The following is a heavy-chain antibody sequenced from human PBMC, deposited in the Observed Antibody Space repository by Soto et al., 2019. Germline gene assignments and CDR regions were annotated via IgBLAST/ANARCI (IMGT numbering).Heavy chain of an antibody. CDR1: GGTSSSYA. CDR3: ARLPDSYYYYGMDV. J-gene: IGHJ6*02. V-gene: IGHV1-69*13. Sequence: GASVKVSCKASGGTSSSYAISWVRQAPGQGLEWMGGIIPIFGTANYAQKFQGRVTITADESTSTAYMELSSLRSEDTAVYYCARLPDSYYYYGMDVWGQGTTVTVSS. D-gene: IGHD3-22*01. CDR2: IIPIFGTA.